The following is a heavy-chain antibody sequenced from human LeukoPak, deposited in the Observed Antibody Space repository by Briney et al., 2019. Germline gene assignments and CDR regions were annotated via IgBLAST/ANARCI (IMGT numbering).Heavy chain of an antibody. D-gene: IGHD1-26*01. Sequence: ASVKVSCKASGYTFTSHGISWVRQAPGQGLEWMGWVTAYYGNTNYAQKLQGRVTMTTDTSTSTAYMELRSLRSDDTAVYYCARNAGSFFSVLNYWGRGPLVTVPS. CDR3: ARNAGSFFSVLNY. V-gene: IGHV1-18*01. CDR1: GYTFTSHG. J-gene: IGHJ4*02. CDR2: VTAYYGNT.